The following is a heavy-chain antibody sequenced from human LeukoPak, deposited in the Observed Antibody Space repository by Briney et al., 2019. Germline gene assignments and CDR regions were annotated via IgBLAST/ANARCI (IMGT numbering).Heavy chain of an antibody. J-gene: IGHJ4*02. V-gene: IGHV4-61*02. CDR2: IYTSGST. D-gene: IGHD3-3*01. CDR1: GGSISSGSYY. CDR3: ARDEWYFDY. Sequence: SEPLSLTCTVSGGSISSGSYYWSWIRQPAGKGLEWIGRIYTSGSTNYNPSLKSRVTISVDTSKNQFSLKLSSVTAADTAVYYCARDEWYFDYWGQGTLVTVSS.